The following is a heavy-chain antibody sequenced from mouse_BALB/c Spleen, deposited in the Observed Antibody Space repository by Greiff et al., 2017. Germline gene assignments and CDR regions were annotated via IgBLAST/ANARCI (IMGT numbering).Heavy chain of an antibody. Sequence: QVQLQQSGPGLVAPSQSLSITCTVSGFSLTSYGVHWVRQPPGKGLEWLGVIWAGGSTNYNSALMSRLSISKDNSKSQVFLKMNSLQTDDTAMYYCARFYYGSSGFAYWGQGTLVTVSA. J-gene: IGHJ3*01. CDR2: IWAGGST. V-gene: IGHV2-9*02. CDR1: GFSLTSYG. D-gene: IGHD1-1*01. CDR3: ARFYYGSSGFAY.